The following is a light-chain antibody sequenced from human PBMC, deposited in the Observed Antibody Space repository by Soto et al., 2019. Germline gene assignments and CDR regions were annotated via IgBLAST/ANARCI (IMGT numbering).Light chain of an antibody. CDR2: DVT. J-gene: IGLJ1*01. CDR3: SSYRRGSTYV. Sequence: QSVLTQPASVSGSPGQSITVSCTGTSSDVGGYNYVSWYQQHPGKAPRLMIYDVTNRPSGVSDRFSGSKSGNTASLTISGLQAEDEADYYCSSYRRGSTYVFXTGTKVTVL. V-gene: IGLV2-14*03. CDR1: SSDVGGYNY.